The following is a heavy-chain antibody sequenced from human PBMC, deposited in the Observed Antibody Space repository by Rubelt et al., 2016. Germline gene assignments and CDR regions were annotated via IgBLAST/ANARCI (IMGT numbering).Heavy chain of an antibody. CDR3: ARDGPYYDSSGSSYYYYGMDV. V-gene: IGHV1-69*04. Sequence: SWVRQAPGQGLEWMGRIIPILGIANYAQKFQGRVTITRDTSASTVYMELSSLRSEDTAVYYCARDGPYYDSSGSSYYYYGMDVWGQGTTVTVSS. CDR2: IIPILGIA. D-gene: IGHD3-22*01. J-gene: IGHJ6*02.